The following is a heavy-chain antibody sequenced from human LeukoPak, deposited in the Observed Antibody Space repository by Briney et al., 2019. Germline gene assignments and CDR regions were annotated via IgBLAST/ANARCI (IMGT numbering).Heavy chain of an antibody. J-gene: IGHJ4*02. Sequence: PVGALRLSCAASGFSLSGHWMNWVRQPPGKGLEWVANIKADGSEKYYVDSVNGRFTISRDDAKRKVDLQIDNLRAEDTAIYYCAYRNNFEYWGQGALVTVSS. CDR1: GFSLSGHW. CDR2: IKADGSEK. V-gene: IGHV3-7*05. CDR3: AYRNNFEY. D-gene: IGHD1-26*01.